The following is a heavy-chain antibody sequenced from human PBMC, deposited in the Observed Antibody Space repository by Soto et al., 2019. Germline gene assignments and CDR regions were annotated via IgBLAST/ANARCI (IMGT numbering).Heavy chain of an antibody. CDR3: SRLRHCTRIRCYGER. CDR1: GFTFSDHY. D-gene: IGHD2-2*01. J-gene: IGHJ4*02. CDR2: ISSSGSPL. V-gene: IGHV3-11*01. Sequence: PGGSLRLSCTASGFTFSDHYMSWIRQAPGKGLEWVSYISSSGSPLYYADSVKGRFTISRDNAKNSLYLQMSSLRAEDTAVYFCSRLRHCTRIRCYGERWGQGTLVTVSS.